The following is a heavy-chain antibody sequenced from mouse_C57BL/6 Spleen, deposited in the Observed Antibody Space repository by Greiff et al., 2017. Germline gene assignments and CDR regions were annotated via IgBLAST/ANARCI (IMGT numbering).Heavy chain of an antibody. Sequence: QVQLQQPGAELVKPGASVKMSCKASGYTFTSYWITWVKQRPGQGLEWIGDIYPGSGSTNYNEKFKSKATLTVDTSSSTAYMQLSSLTSEDSAVYYCAREDYGSSHYYFDYWGKGTTLTVSS. CDR2: IYPGSGST. D-gene: IGHD1-1*01. V-gene: IGHV1-55*01. CDR3: AREDYGSSHYYFDY. J-gene: IGHJ2*01. CDR1: GYTFTSYW.